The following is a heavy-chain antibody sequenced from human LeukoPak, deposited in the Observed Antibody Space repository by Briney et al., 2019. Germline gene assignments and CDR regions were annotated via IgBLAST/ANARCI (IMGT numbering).Heavy chain of an antibody. J-gene: IGHJ3*02. CDR3: ARPRTWGPQRANAFDI. Sequence: GASVKVSCKASGYTFTGYYMHWVRQAPGQGLEGMGWINPNSGGTNSAQKFQGRVTMTRDTSISTAYMELSRLRCDDTAVYYCARPRTWGPQRANAFDIWGQGTMITVSS. V-gene: IGHV1-2*02. CDR2: INPNSGGT. CDR1: GYTFTGYY. D-gene: IGHD7-27*01.